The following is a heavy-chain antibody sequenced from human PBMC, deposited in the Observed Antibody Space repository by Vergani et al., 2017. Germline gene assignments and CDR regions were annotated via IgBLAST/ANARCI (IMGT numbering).Heavy chain of an antibody. V-gene: IGHV2-5*01. CDR2: IYWNDDK. Sequence: QITLKESGPTLVKPTQTLTLTCTFSGFSLSTSGVGVGWIRQPPGKALEWLALIYWNDDKRYSPSLKRRLTITKDTSKNQVVLTMTNMDPVDTATYYCAHSRGAYYDSSGYYWYNWFDPWGQGTLVTVSS. J-gene: IGHJ5*02. D-gene: IGHD3-22*01. CDR1: GFSLSTSGVG. CDR3: AHSRGAYYDSSGYYWYNWFDP.